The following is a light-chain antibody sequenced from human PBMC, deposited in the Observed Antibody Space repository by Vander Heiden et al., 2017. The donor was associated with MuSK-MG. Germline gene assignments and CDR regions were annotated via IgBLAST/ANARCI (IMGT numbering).Light chain of an antibody. V-gene: IGKV1-17*01. CDR3: LQHNNYPFT. CDR1: QGITSD. Sequence: DIQMTQSPSSLSASVGDRVTITCRASQGITSDLGWFQQKPGKAPRRLIYGASNLHSGVPSRFSGSGSGTEFTLTISSLQPEDSATYYCLQHNNYPFTFGQGTNLEI. J-gene: IGKJ2*01. CDR2: GAS.